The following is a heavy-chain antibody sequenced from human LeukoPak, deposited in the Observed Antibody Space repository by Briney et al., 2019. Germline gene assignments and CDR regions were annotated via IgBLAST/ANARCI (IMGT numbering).Heavy chain of an antibody. V-gene: IGHV1-69*05. CDR3: ASTYYDSSGYYYGDLDY. CDR1: GGTFSSYA. D-gene: IGHD3-22*01. Sequence: SVKVSCKASGGTFSSYAISWVRQAPGQGLEWMGRIIPIFGTANYAQKFQGRVTITTNESTSTAYMELSSLRSEDTAVYYCASTYYDSSGYYYGDLDYWGQGTLVTVSS. J-gene: IGHJ4*02. CDR2: IIPIFGTA.